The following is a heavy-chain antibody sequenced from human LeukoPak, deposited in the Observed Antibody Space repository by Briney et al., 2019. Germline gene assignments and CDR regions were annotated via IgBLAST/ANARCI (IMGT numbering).Heavy chain of an antibody. Sequence: GGSLRLSCAASGFTFSSYSMNWVRQASGKGLEWVSCISSTGGTIYYADAVKGRFTVSRDNAKNSLLLQMNSLRAEDTALYYCARGYSRAAFDIWGQGTMVTVSS. J-gene: IGHJ3*02. V-gene: IGHV3-48*01. CDR2: ISSTGGTI. D-gene: IGHD2-15*01. CDR1: GFTFSSYS. CDR3: ARGYSRAAFDI.